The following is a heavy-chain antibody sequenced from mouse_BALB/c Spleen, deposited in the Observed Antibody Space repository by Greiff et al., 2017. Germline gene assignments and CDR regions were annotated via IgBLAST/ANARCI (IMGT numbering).Heavy chain of an antibody. V-gene: IGHV5-6-4*01. D-gene: IGHD3-2*01. CDR3: TRVEGQLGGFAY. J-gene: IGHJ3*01. CDR1: GFTFSSYT. CDR2: ISSGGSYT. Sequence: EVKLMESGGGLVKPGGSLKLSCAASGFTFSSYTMSWVRQTPEKRLEWVATISSGGSYTYYPDSVKGRFTISRDNAKNTLYLQMSSLKSEDTAMYYCTRVEGQLGGFAYWGQGTLVTVSA.